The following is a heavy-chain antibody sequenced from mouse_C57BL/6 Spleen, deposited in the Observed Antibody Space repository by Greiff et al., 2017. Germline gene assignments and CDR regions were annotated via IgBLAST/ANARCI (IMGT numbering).Heavy chain of an antibody. CDR2: IYPGSGST. J-gene: IGHJ4*01. Sequence: VQLQQPGAELVKPGASVKMSCKASGYTFTSYWIHWVKQRPGQGLEWIGDIYPGSGSTNYNEKFKSKATLTVDTSSSTAYMQLSSLTSEDSAVYYCARGGGSSYEYYAKDYWGQGTSVTVSS. V-gene: IGHV1-55*01. CDR3: ARGGGSSYEYYAKDY. D-gene: IGHD1-1*01. CDR1: GYTFTSYW.